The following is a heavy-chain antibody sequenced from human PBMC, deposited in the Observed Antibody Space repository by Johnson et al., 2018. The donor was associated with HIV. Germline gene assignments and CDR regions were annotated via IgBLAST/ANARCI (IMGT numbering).Heavy chain of an antibody. D-gene: IGHD6-13*01. CDR2: TSYDGGNK. CDR3: ARDQRRSSWYTEGEKVGNAFDS. CDR1: GFTVSTNY. Sequence: QVLLVESGGGLVQPGGSLRLSCASGFTVSTNYMSWVRQAPGKGLEWVAVTSYDGGNKYYADSVKGRLTISRDNSKNTVYLQMNSLRAEDTAVYYCARDQRRSSWYTEGEKVGNAFDSWGQGTMVTVSS. J-gene: IGHJ3*02. V-gene: IGHV3-30-3*01.